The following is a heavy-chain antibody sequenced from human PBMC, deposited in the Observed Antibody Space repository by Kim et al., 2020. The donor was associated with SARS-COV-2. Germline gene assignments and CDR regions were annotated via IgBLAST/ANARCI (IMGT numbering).Heavy chain of an antibody. CDR2: ISYDGSNK. CDR1: GFTFSSYG. D-gene: IGHD3-22*01. CDR3: ARHSSGYLKNAFDI. J-gene: IGHJ3*02. V-gene: IGHV3-33*05. Sequence: GGSLRLSCAASGFTFSSYGMHWVRQAPGKGLGWVAVISYDGSNKYYADPVKGRFTISRDNSKNTLYLQMNSLRAEDTAVYYCARHSSGYLKNAFDIWGQG.